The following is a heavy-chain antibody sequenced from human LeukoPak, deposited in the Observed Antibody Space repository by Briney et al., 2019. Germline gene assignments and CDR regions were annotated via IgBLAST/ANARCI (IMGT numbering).Heavy chain of an antibody. CDR3: ARRGVGAMTGTFDY. D-gene: IGHD1-26*01. CDR2: IYHSGNT. Sequence: PSGTLSLTCAVSGGSISSSNWWSWVRQPPGKGLEWIGEIYHSGNTYYNPSLKSRVTISVDKSKNQFSLKLNSVTAADTAVYYCARRGVGAMTGTFDYWGQGTLVTVSS. CDR1: GGSISSSNW. J-gene: IGHJ4*02. V-gene: IGHV4-4*02.